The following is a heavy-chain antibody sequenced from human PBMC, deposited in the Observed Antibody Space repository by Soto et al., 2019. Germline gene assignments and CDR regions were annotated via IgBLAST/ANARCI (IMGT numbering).Heavy chain of an antibody. J-gene: IGHJ5*02. Sequence: SETLSLTCVVNGGSFSGYYWSWIRQPPGKGLEWIGEINDSGITDSNPSLESRVTISVDMSKNQFSLKLNSVTAADTAVYHCARGSGYYNWFDPWGQGTLVTVS. CDR2: INDSGIT. V-gene: IGHV4-34*01. CDR1: GGSFSGYY. CDR3: ARGSGYYNWFDP. D-gene: IGHD3-22*01.